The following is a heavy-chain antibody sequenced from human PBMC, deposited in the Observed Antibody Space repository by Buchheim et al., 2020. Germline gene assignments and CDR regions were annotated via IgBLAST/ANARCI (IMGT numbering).Heavy chain of an antibody. Sequence: EVQLVESGGGLVQPGGSLRLSCAASGFTFSRYSMNWVRQAPGKGLEWVSYISSSSSTIYYADSVKGRFTISRDNAKNSLYLQMNSLRAEDTAVYYCARDRYYDIPGGTGSMDVWGQGTT. J-gene: IGHJ6*02. CDR2: ISSSSSTI. V-gene: IGHV3-48*01. CDR3: ARDRYYDIPGGTGSMDV. D-gene: IGHD3-22*01. CDR1: GFTFSRYS.